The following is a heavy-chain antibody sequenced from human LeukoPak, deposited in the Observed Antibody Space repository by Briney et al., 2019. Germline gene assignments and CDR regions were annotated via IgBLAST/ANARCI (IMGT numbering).Heavy chain of an antibody. Sequence: GGSLRLSCVGSGFTFSSYNMNWVRQAPGKGLEWVSSITGSSGYIYYADSVKGRFTISRDNAKNSLYLQMNSLRDEDTAVYYCARGPERTGVGTRYYYDMDVWGQGTTVTVSS. V-gene: IGHV3-21*01. CDR1: GFTFSSYN. CDR2: ITGSSGYI. CDR3: ARGPERTGVGTRYYYDMDV. J-gene: IGHJ6*02. D-gene: IGHD2-8*01.